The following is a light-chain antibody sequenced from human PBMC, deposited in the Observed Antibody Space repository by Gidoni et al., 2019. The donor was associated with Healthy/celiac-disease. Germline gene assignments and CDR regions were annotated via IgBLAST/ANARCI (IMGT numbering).Light chain of an antibody. CDR2: GAS. CDR1: QSVSSN. J-gene: IGKJ1*01. CDR3: QHYNNWPRT. V-gene: IGKV3-15*01. Sequence: EIVMTKYPATLSVSPGERATLSCRASQSVSSNLSWYQQKPGQAPRLLIYGASPRATGIPAMFSGSGSGTEFTLTISILQSEDFAVYYCQHYNNWPRTFGQGTKVEIK.